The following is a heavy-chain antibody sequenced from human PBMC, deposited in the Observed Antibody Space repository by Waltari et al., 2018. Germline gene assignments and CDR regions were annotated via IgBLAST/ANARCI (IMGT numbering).Heavy chain of an antibody. J-gene: IGHJ6*02. Sequence: QLQLQESGPGLVKPSETLSLTCIVSGGSIISTTYYWGWLRQPPGKGLEWIGSSYYSGSPNYNPSLKSRVTISVDTSKNRFSLKVSSVTAADTALYYCATHSANHDYHYYAMDVWGLGTTVTVSS. CDR3: ATHSANHDYHYYAMDV. CDR1: GGSIISTTYY. D-gene: IGHD2-15*01. CDR2: SYYSGSP. V-gene: IGHV4-39*01.